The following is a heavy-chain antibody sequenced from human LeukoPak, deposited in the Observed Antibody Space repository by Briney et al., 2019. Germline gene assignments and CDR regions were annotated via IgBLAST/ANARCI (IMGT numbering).Heavy chain of an antibody. Sequence: GGSLRLSCAVSGFTFSDHYMDWVRQTPGKGLEWIGRSRNEGHSYSTDFAASVRGRASLSRDHSRNSLYLQINSLRTDDTAVYYCVALLRGIGYWGQGTLVTVSS. CDR1: GFTFSDHY. J-gene: IGHJ4*02. D-gene: IGHD3-10*01. CDR3: VALLRGIGY. V-gene: IGHV3-72*01. CDR2: SRNEGHSYST.